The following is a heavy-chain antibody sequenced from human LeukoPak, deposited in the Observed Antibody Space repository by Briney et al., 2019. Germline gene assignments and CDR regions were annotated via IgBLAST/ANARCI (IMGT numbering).Heavy chain of an antibody. V-gene: IGHV4-39*07. CDR1: GGSISSSSYY. J-gene: IGHJ6*03. Sequence: PSETLSLTCTVSGGSISSSSYYWGWIRQPPGKGLEWIGSIYYSGSTYYNPSLKSRVTISVDTSKNQFSLKLSSVTAADTAVYYCARDWGQYYMDVWGKGTTVTVSS. CDR3: ARDWGQYYMDV. CDR2: IYYSGST. D-gene: IGHD3-16*01.